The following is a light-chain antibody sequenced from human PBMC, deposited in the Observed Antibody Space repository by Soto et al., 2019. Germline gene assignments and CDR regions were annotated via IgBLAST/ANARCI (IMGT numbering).Light chain of an antibody. CDR3: QQFNNYPIT. V-gene: IGKV1D-13*01. Sequence: AIQLTQSPSSLSASVGDRVTITCRASQGISSALAWYQQKPGKAPNVPIYDASSLESGVPLRFSGSGSGTDFTLTISSLQPEDFGTYYCQQFNNYPITFGQGTRLEIK. CDR1: QGISSA. J-gene: IGKJ5*01. CDR2: DAS.